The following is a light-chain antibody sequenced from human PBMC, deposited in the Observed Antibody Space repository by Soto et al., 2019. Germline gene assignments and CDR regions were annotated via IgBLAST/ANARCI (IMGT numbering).Light chain of an antibody. V-gene: IGKV3-20*01. CDR3: PQYGSSLFT. Sequence: EIVLTQSPGTLSLSPGERATLSCRASQSVSSSYLAWYQQKPGQAPGLLIYGASSRATGIPDRFSGSGSGTDFTLTISRLEPEDFAVYYCPQYGSSLFTFGPGTKVDIK. J-gene: IGKJ3*01. CDR1: QSVSSSY. CDR2: GAS.